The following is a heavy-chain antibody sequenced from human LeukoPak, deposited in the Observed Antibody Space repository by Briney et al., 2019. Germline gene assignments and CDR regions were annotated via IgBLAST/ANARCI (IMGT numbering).Heavy chain of an antibody. Sequence: GGSLRLSCAASGFTFSNYWMTWVRQAPWKGQEWVANINRDGSERYYVDSVKGRFTISRDDAKSSLYLQMNSLRAEDTAVYYCARRNAMDVWGQGTTVIVFS. CDR2: INRDGSER. J-gene: IGHJ6*02. CDR3: ARRNAMDV. CDR1: GFTFSNYW. V-gene: IGHV3-7*03.